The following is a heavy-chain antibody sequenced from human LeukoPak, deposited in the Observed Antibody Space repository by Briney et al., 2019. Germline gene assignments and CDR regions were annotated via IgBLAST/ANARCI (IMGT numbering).Heavy chain of an antibody. CDR1: GFTFSSYG. J-gene: IGHJ4*02. Sequence: SGGSLRLSCAASGFTFSSYGMHWVRQAPGKGLEWVAFIRYDGSNKYYADSVKGRFTISRDNSKNTLYLQMNSLRAEDTAVYYCARGSASGWDYFDYWGQGTLVTVSS. V-gene: IGHV3-30*02. D-gene: IGHD6-19*01. CDR3: ARGSASGWDYFDY. CDR2: IRYDGSNK.